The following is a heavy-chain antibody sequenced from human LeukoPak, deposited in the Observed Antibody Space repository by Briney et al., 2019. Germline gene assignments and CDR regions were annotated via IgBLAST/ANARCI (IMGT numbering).Heavy chain of an antibody. V-gene: IGHV4-59*01. CDR3: ARASYSSSSARHIDY. CDR2: IYYSGGT. Sequence: PSETLSLTCTVSGGSINYYYWMWIRQPPGKGLEWIGYIYYSGGTHYNPSLKSRVTMLVDTSKNQFSLKLTAVTAADTAVYYCARASYSSSSARHIDYWGQGTLVTVSS. D-gene: IGHD6-6*01. J-gene: IGHJ4*02. CDR1: GGSINYYY.